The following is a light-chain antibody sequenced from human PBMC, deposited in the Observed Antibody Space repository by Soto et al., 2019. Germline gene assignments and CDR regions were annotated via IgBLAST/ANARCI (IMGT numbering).Light chain of an antibody. V-gene: IGLV2-8*01. J-gene: IGLJ1*01. CDR1: SSDVGGYNY. CDR2: EVS. Sequence: QSALTQPPSASGSPGQSVTISCTGTSSDVGGYNYVSWYQQHPGKAPKLMIYEVSKRPSGVPDRFSGSKSGNTASLTVSGLQVEDEADYYCSSYAGINNVFGAGPKVTVL. CDR3: SSYAGINNV.